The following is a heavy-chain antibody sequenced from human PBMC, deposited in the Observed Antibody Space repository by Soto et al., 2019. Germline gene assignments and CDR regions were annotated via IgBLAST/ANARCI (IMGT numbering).Heavy chain of an antibody. D-gene: IGHD2-2*01. J-gene: IGHJ6*02. CDR1: GFTFTSSA. CDR3: AAGIPDCGSISWYSDLYNWYRNFSYSYGMCV. V-gene: IGHV1-58*01. Sequence: QMQLVQSGPEVKQPGTSVKVSCKASGFTFTSSAVQWVRQARGQRLEWIGWIVVGSGNTNYAQKFQERDTITRDMAQGTAFMELGSLRPEDTAVYYCAAGIPDCGSISWYSDLYNWYRNFSYSYGMCVWGQGTTGTVPS. CDR2: IVVGSGNT.